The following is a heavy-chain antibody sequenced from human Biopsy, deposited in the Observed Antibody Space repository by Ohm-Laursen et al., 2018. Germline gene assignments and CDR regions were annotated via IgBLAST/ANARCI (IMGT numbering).Heavy chain of an antibody. D-gene: IGHD3-16*01. V-gene: IGHV4-4*07. CDR2: IYTSGIT. CDR1: GGSLSSYS. Sequence: SETLSLTCTVSGGSLSSYSWSWIRQPAGKGLEWIGQIYTSGITNYNPSPKSRVTISVDTSKNQFSLKLRSVTAADTAVYYCARAVDYYDPYYYYGLDVWGQGTTVTVSS. J-gene: IGHJ6*02. CDR3: ARAVDYYDPYYYYGLDV.